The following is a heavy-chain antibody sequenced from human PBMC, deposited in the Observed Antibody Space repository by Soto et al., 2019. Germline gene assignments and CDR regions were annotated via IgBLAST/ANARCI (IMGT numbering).Heavy chain of an antibody. CDR3: ARGYTGGWSRGGYFDY. CDR1: GFPFSSYW. V-gene: IGHV3-74*01. J-gene: IGHJ4*01. CDR2: MSNDGSRT. Sequence: GGSLTLSCAASGFPFSSYWIHWVRQGQGKGLVWVSYMSNDGSRTAYADSVRGRLTISRDNAKNSLYLQMNSLRAEDTAFYYCARGYTGGWSRGGYFDYWGQGTLVTVSS. D-gene: IGHD6-19*01.